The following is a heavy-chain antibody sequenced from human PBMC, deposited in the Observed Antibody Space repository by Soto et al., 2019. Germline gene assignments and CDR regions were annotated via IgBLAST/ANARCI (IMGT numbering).Heavy chain of an antibody. CDR2: INHSGRT. CDR1: GGSFIGDF. CDR3: ARIKDYDYHWRNYRTFDY. J-gene: IGHJ4*02. V-gene: IGHV4-34*01. Sequence: SETLSLTCAVYGGSFIGDFWSWSRQPPGKGLEWVGEINHSGRTNYNPSLKSRVTISIDTSKNQFSLSLSSVTAADTAIYYCARIKDYDYHWRNYRTFDYWGQGTLVTVSS. D-gene: IGHD3-16*02.